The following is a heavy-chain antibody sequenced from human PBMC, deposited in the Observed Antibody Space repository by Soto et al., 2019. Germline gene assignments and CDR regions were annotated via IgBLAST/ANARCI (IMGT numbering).Heavy chain of an antibody. J-gene: IGHJ4*01. CDR1: GGSFSTNE. D-gene: IGHD6-19*01. CDR2: IFPSVGTA. Sequence: QVHLEQSGAEVKKPGTSVKVSCKASGGSFSTNEIDWVRQAPGQGLGWTGRIFPSVGTADYAQKFQGRLIIIADHSTATAFMELRRLISADTAVYFCARVRYSSRWGTFDSWGHGTQVAVSS. CDR3: ARVRYSSRWGTFDS. V-gene: IGHV1-69*01.